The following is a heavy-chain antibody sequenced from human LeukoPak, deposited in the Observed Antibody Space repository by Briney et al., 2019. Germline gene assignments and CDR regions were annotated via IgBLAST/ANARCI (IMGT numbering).Heavy chain of an antibody. Sequence: RASVKVSCKASGYTFTGYYMHWARQAPGQGLEWMGWINPNSGGTNYAQKFQGRVTMTRDTSISTAYMELSSLRSEDTAVYYCARVLGGSYYGYYYMDVWGKGTTVTVSS. D-gene: IGHD1-26*01. CDR1: GYTFTGYY. V-gene: IGHV1-2*02. CDR2: INPNSGGT. J-gene: IGHJ6*03. CDR3: ARVLGGSYYGYYYMDV.